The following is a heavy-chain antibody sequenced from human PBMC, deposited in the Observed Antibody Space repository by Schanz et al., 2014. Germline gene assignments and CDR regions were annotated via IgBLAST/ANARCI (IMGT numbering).Heavy chain of an antibody. CDR1: GFTFSTHA. V-gene: IGHV3-30*03. Sequence: VQLLESGGGLVQPGGSLRLSCAASGFTFSTHAMHWVRQAPGKGLEWVALVSSDGNNDYYTDSVKGRFTISRDNAKNTLYLQMNSLRDEDTAVYYCAARSGWHPATDDWGQGTLVTVSP. CDR3: AARSGWHPATDD. CDR2: VSSDGNND. D-gene: IGHD6-19*01. J-gene: IGHJ4*02.